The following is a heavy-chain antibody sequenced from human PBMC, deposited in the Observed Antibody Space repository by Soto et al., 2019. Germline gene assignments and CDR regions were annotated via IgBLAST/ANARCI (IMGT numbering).Heavy chain of an antibody. D-gene: IGHD5-12*01. CDR1: GFTFTSSA. Sequence: SVKVSCKASGFTFTSSAMQWVRQARGQRLEWIGWIVVGSGNTNYAQKFQERVTITRDMSTSTAYMELSSLRSEDTAVYYCAARNPGGYSGYELPYYYYMDVWGKGTTVTVSS. V-gene: IGHV1-58*02. J-gene: IGHJ6*03. CDR3: AARNPGGYSGYELPYYYYMDV. CDR2: IVVGSGNT.